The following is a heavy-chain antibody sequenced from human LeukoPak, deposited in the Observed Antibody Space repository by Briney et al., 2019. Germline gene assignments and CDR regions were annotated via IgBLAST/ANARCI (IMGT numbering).Heavy chain of an antibody. CDR2: INSGGST. CDR1: GGSFSGFH. Sequence: SETLSLTCTVSGGSFSGFHWSWIRQPPGKGLEWIGYINSGGSTNYNPSLKSRVTISMDTSKSQFSLNLSSVTAADTAVFYCARHLGDYGGRPMRYWGQGALVTVSS. V-gene: IGHV4-59*01. J-gene: IGHJ4*02. D-gene: IGHD4-23*01. CDR3: ARHLGDYGGRPMRY.